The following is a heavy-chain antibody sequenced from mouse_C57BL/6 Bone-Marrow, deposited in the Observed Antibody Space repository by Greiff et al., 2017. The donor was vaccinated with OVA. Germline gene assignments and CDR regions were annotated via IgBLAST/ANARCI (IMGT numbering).Heavy chain of an antibody. V-gene: IGHV5-4*03. Sequence: EVKLMESGGGLVKPGGSLKLSCAASGFTFSSYAMSWVRQTPEKRLEWVATISDGGSYTYYPDNVKGRFTISRDNAKNNLYLQMSHLKSEDTAMYYCARASTGWGQGTSVTVSS. CDR2: ISDGGSYT. CDR3: ARASTG. J-gene: IGHJ4*01. CDR1: GFTFSSYA.